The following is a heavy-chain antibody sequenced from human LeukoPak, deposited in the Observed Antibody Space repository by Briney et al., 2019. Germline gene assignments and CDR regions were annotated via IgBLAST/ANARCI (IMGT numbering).Heavy chain of an antibody. CDR1: GFTFTKYA. D-gene: IGHD3-10*01. Sequence: GGSLRLSCAASGFTFTKYAMSWVRQAAGKGLEWVSAISGSGGSTYYADSVKGRFTISRDNSKNTLYLQMNSLRAEDTAVYYCAKTSPGDYYGSGSYYDFDYWGQGTLVTVSS. CDR3: AKTSPGDYYGSGSYYDFDY. CDR2: ISGSGGST. V-gene: IGHV3-23*01. J-gene: IGHJ4*02.